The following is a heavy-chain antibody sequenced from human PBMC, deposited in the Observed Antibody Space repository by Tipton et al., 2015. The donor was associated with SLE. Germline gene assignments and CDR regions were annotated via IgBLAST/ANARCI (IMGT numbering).Heavy chain of an antibody. CDR1: GSTFSGSA. Sequence: SLRLSCAASGSTFSGSAMHWVRQASGKGLEWVGRIRTKINNFATTYAASVKGRFTISRDDSKNTAYLQMNSLKTDDTGIYYCARMGDSGVSPSMFDYWGQGTLVTFSS. D-gene: IGHD3-3*01. V-gene: IGHV3-73*01. CDR3: ARMGDSGVSPSMFDY. J-gene: IGHJ4*02. CDR2: IRTKINNFAT.